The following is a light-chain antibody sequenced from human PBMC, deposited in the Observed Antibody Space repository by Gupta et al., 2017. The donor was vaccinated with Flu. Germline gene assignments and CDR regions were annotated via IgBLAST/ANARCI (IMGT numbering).Light chain of an antibody. CDR3: QVWDSRSEHWV. J-gene: IGLJ3*02. CDR1: NIGSKT. CDR2: DDS. V-gene: IGLV3-21*02. Sequence: SDVVTQPPSVSVAPGQTARISCGEDNIGSKTVHWYQQRPGQAPVLVVHDDSDRPSGIPERFSGSNSGNPATLTISRVEADDEADYYCQVWDSRSEHWVFGGGTKLTVL.